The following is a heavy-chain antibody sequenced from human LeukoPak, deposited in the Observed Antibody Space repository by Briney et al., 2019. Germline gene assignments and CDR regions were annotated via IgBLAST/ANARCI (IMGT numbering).Heavy chain of an antibody. J-gene: IGHJ4*02. CDR3: ARDAYYGSGSYYDC. Sequence: SETLSLTCTVSGGSISSGSYYWSWIRQPAGKGLEWIGRIYTCGSTNYNPSLKSRVTISVDTSKNQFSLKLSSVTAADTAVYYCARDAYYGSGSYYDCWGQGTLVTVSS. CDR2: IYTCGST. CDR1: GGSISSGSYY. V-gene: IGHV4-61*02. D-gene: IGHD3-10*01.